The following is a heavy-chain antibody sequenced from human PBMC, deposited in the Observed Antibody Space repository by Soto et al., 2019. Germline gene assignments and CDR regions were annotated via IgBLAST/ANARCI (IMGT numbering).Heavy chain of an antibody. CDR2: ISYDGSNK. CDR3: AKDDSSSWYRKVYYYYYGMDV. D-gene: IGHD6-13*01. V-gene: IGHV3-30*18. Sequence: GGSLRLSCAASGFTFSSYGMHWVRQAPGKGLEWVAVISYDGSNKYYADSVKGRFTISRDNSKNTLYLQMNSLRAEDTAVYYCAKDDSSSWYRKVYYYYYGMDVWGQGTTVTVSS. J-gene: IGHJ6*02. CDR1: GFTFSSYG.